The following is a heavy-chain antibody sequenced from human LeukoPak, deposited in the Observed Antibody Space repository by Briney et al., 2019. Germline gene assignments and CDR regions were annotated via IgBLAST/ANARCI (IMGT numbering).Heavy chain of an antibody. Sequence: SETLSLTCTVSGASISSYYWSWLRQPPGKGLEWIAFMYYSGSTNYNPSLKSRVTISLDTSKNQFSLKLSPVTAADTAVYYCARRSISGNSWDYFDYWGQGTLVTVSS. D-gene: IGHD4-23*01. J-gene: IGHJ4*02. CDR3: ARRSISGNSWDYFDY. CDR2: MYYSGST. V-gene: IGHV4-59*08. CDR1: GASISSYY.